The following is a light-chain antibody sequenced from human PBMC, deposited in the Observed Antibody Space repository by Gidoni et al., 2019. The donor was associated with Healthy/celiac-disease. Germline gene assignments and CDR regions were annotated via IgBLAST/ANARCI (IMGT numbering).Light chain of an antibody. CDR3: QQGYSTLGFT. V-gene: IGKV1-39*01. CDR2: AAS. CDR1: QSISSY. Sequence: DIQMTQSPSSLSASVGDRVTITCRAIQSISSYLNWYQQKPGKAPKLLIYAASSLRSGVPSRFSGSGSWTDFTLTISSLQPENCASDYCQQGYSTLGFTFGQGTRLEIK. J-gene: IGKJ5*01.